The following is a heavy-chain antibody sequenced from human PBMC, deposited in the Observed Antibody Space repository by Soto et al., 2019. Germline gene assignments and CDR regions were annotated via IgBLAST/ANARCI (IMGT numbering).Heavy chain of an antibody. CDR1: GGSISSYY. D-gene: IGHD2-2*01. CDR3: ERGDVVVPAAIWFDP. J-gene: IGHJ5*02. V-gene: IGHV4-59*01. Sequence: PSETLSLTCTVSGGSISSYYWSWIRQPPGKGLEWIGYIYYSGSTNYNPSLKSRVTISVDTSKNQFSLKLSSVTAADTAVYYCERGDVVVPAAIWFDPWGQGTLVTVSS. CDR2: IYYSGST.